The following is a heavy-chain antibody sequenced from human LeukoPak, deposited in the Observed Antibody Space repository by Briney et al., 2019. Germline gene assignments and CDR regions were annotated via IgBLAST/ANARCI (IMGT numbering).Heavy chain of an antibody. Sequence: KPSETLSLTCTVSGGSITNYYWNWIRQPPGKGLEWIGYIYYSGSTNYNPSLKSRVTISLDTSKNQFSLKLSSVTAADSAVYYCASSPLISSGWLGFGYWGQGTLVTVSS. V-gene: IGHV4-59*01. CDR3: ASSPLISSGWLGFGY. CDR2: IYYSGST. CDR1: GGSITNYY. D-gene: IGHD6-19*01. J-gene: IGHJ4*02.